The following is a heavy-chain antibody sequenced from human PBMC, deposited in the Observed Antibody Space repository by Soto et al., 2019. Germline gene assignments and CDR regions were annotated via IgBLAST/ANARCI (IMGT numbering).Heavy chain of an antibody. Sequence: QVQLVQSGAEVKKPGASVKVSCKASGYTFTSYGISWVRQAPGQGLEWMGWISAYNGNTNYAQKLQGIVTMTTDTSTSAYHLELRSLRSDDTAVYYCTRASSGWAAFDIWGQGTMVIVSS. CDR2: ISAYNGNT. CDR3: TRASSGWAAFDI. V-gene: IGHV1-18*01. D-gene: IGHD3-22*01. J-gene: IGHJ3*02. CDR1: GYTFTSYG.